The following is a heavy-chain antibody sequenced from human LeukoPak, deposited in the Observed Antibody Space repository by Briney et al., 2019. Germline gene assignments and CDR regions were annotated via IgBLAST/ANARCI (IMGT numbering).Heavy chain of an antibody. CDR1: GYTFTSYG. CDR3: ARETDIVVVPAEIDGAFDI. J-gene: IGHJ3*02. V-gene: IGHV1-18*01. D-gene: IGHD2-2*01. Sequence: ASVKVSCKASGYTFTSYGISWVRQAPGQGLEWMGWISAYNGNTNYAQKLQGRVTMTTDTSTSTAYMELRSLRSDDTAVYYCARETDIVVVPAEIDGAFDIWGQGTMVTVSS. CDR2: ISAYNGNT.